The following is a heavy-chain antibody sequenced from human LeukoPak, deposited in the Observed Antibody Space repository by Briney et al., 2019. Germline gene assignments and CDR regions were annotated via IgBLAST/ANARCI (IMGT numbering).Heavy chain of an antibody. CDR2: IVVGSGST. J-gene: IGHJ1*01. CDR1: GFTFTSSA. CDR3: AAEFPAYYYDSSGYYVEH. D-gene: IGHD3-22*01. Sequence: EASVKVSCKASGFTFTSSAVQWVRQARGQRLEWIGWIVVGSGSTNYAQKFQERVTITRDMSTSTAYMELSSLRSEDTAVYYCAAEFPAYYYDSSGYYVEHWGQGTLVTVSS. V-gene: IGHV1-58*01.